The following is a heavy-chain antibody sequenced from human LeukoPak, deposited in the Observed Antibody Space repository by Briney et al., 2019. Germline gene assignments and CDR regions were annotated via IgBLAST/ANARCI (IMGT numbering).Heavy chain of an antibody. Sequence: SETLSLTCSVSGYSISSGYYWGWIRQPPGKGLEWIGSIYHSGSTYYNPSLKSRVTISVDTSKNQFSLKLSSVTAADTAVYYCARQNRYDIYYFDYWGQGTLVTVSS. CDR2: IYHSGST. CDR3: ARQNRYDIYYFDY. J-gene: IGHJ4*02. D-gene: IGHD3/OR15-3a*01. V-gene: IGHV4-38-2*01. CDR1: GYSISSGYY.